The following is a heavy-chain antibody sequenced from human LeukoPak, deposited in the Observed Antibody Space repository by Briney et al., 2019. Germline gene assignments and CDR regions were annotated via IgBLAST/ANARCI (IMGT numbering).Heavy chain of an antibody. D-gene: IGHD5-24*01. CDR2: IYTSGST. Sequence: PSETLSLTCTVSGGSISSYYWSWVRQPAGQGLEWIGRIYTSGSTNYNPSLNSRVTMSVDTSKNQFSLKLSSVTAADTAVYYCARVRSDGYKFSFYPWGQGPLVTVSS. V-gene: IGHV4-4*07. J-gene: IGHJ5*02. CDR3: ARVRSDGYKFSFYP. CDR1: GGSISSYY.